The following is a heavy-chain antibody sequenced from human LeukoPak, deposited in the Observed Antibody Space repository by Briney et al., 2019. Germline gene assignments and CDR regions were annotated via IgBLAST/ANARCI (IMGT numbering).Heavy chain of an antibody. V-gene: IGHV3-21*01. CDR2: ISSSSSYI. D-gene: IGHD3-22*01. CDR1: GFTFSSYS. J-gene: IGHJ4*02. CDR3: ARYWYYYDSSGYLGIDY. Sequence: GGSLRLSCAASGFTFSSYSMNWVRQAPGKGLEWVSSISSSSSYIYYADSVKGRFTISRDNAENSLYLQMNSLRAEDTAVYYCARYWYYYDSSGYLGIDYWGQGTLVTVSS.